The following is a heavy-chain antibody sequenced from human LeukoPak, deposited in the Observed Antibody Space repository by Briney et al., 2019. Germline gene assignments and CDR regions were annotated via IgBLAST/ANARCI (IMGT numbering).Heavy chain of an antibody. D-gene: IGHD3-22*01. V-gene: IGHV1-46*03. CDR2: INPSGGST. CDR3: AISDSSGYRLDY. J-gene: IGHJ4*02. CDR1: GYTFTSYY. Sequence: VASVKVSCKASGYTFTSYYMHWVRQAPGQGLEWMGIINPSGGSTSYAQKFQGRVTMTRDASTSTVYMELSSLRSVDTAVYYCAISDSSGYRLDYWGQGTLVTVSS.